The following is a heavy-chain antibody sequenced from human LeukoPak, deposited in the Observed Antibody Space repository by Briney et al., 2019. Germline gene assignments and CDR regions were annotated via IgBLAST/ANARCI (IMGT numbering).Heavy chain of an antibody. CDR2: IYYSGST. CDR1: GGSISSYY. V-gene: IGHV4-59*08. Sequence: PSEALSLTCTVSGGSISSYYWNWIRQPPGKGLEWIGYIYYSGSTNYNPSLKSRVTISVDTSKNQFSLRLSSVTAADTAVYYCARQGGYPDAFDIWGQGTMVTVSS. D-gene: IGHD3-22*01. CDR3: ARQGGYPDAFDI. J-gene: IGHJ3*02.